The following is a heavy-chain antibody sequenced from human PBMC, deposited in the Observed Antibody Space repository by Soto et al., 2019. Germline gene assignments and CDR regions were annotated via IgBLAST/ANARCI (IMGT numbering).Heavy chain of an antibody. Sequence: QVQLVQSGAEVKKPGASVKVSCKASGYTFTSYAMHWVRQAPGQRLEWMGWINAGNGNTKYSQKFQGRVTITRDTSARTAYMELSSLRSEDTAVYYCARAPGPYYDILTGYYIVSDQHYFDYWGQGTLVTVSS. CDR3: ARAPGPYYDILTGYYIVSDQHYFDY. V-gene: IGHV1-3*01. CDR2: INAGNGNT. D-gene: IGHD3-9*01. J-gene: IGHJ4*02. CDR1: GYTFTSYA.